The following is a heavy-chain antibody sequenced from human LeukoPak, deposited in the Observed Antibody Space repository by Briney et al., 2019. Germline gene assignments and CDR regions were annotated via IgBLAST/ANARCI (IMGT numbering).Heavy chain of an antibody. CDR2: TSSDLNVK. Sequence: GGSLRLSCAASGFTFRNYVIHWVRQAPGKGLEWVAVTSSDLNVKLYADSVKGRFTISRDTGKNSLYLQMNSLRAEDTAVYYCARLASGSYPNYFDYWGQGILVTVSS. CDR3: ARLASGSYPNYFDY. D-gene: IGHD1-26*01. J-gene: IGHJ4*02. CDR1: GFTFRNYV. V-gene: IGHV3-30-3*01.